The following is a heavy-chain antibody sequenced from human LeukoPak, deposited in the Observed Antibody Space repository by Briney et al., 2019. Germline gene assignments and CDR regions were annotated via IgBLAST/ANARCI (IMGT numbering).Heavy chain of an antibody. CDR2: ISAYNGNT. CDR1: GYTFTSYG. Sequence: GASVKVSCKASGYTFTSYGISWVRQAPGQGLEWMGWISAYNGNTNYAQKLQGRVTMTTDTSTSTAYMELRSLRSDDTAVYYCARDSSSWYPLSGNWFDPWGQGTLVTVSS. CDR3: ARDSSSWYPLSGNWFDP. D-gene: IGHD6-13*01. J-gene: IGHJ5*02. V-gene: IGHV1-18*01.